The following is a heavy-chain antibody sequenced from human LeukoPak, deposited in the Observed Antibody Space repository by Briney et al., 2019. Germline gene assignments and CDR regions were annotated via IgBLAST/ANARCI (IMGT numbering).Heavy chain of an antibody. CDR3: ARHKDYYYSYMDV. CDR2: IYYSGST. J-gene: IGHJ6*03. Sequence: SETLSLTCTVSGGSISISSYYCGWIRQPPGKGLEWIGSIYYSGSTYYNPSLKSRVTISVDTSKNQFSLKLSSVTAADTAVYYCARHKDYYYSYMDVWCKGTTVTISS. CDR1: GGSISISSYY. V-gene: IGHV4-39*01.